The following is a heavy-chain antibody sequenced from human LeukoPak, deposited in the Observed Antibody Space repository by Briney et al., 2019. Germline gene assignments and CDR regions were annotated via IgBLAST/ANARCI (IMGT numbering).Heavy chain of an antibody. CDR1: GGSISSYY. D-gene: IGHD3-16*02. CDR2: IYYSGST. V-gene: IGHV4-59*01. Sequence: SETLSLTCTVSGGSISSYYWSWIRQPPGMGLEWIGCIYYSGSTNYNPSLKSRVTISVDTSKNQFSLKLSSVTAADTAVYYCARDLSRTNWFDPWGQGTLVTVSS. J-gene: IGHJ5*02. CDR3: ARDLSRTNWFDP.